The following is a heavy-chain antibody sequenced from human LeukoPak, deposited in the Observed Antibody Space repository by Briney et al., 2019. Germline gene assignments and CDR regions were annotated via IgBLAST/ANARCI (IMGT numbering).Heavy chain of an antibody. V-gene: IGHV4-4*07. Sequence: SETLSLTCDVSGGSISGNYWSWIRQPAGKGLEWIGRVHTSGSTNYNPSLKSRVTLSQDTSKNQFHLRLTSVTAADTAVYYCARDGGGNRNFDYWGQGTLVTVSS. CDR3: ARDGGGNRNFDY. D-gene: IGHD4-23*01. CDR2: VHTSGST. CDR1: GGSISGNY. J-gene: IGHJ4*02.